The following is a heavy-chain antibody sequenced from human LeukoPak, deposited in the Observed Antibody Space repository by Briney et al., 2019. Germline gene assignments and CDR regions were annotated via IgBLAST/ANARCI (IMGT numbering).Heavy chain of an antibody. Sequence: GASVKVSCKASGYTFTSYGISWVRQAPGQGLEWMGWISAYNGNTNYAQKLQGRVTMTTGTSTSTAYMELRSLRSDDTAVYYCAKTYYYDSSGYYYTPNAFDIWGQGTMVTVSS. D-gene: IGHD3-22*01. J-gene: IGHJ3*02. CDR1: GYTFTSYG. V-gene: IGHV1-18*01. CDR3: AKTYYYDSSGYYYTPNAFDI. CDR2: ISAYNGNT.